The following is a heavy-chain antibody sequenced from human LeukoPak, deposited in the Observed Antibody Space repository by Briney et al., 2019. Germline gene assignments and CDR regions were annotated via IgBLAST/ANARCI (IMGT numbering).Heavy chain of an antibody. D-gene: IGHD3-22*01. J-gene: IGHJ3*02. Sequence: GGSLRLSCAASGFTFSNYGMQWVRQAPGKGLEWVAVISYDGSNKYYADSVKGRFTISRDNSKNTLYLQMNSLRPEDTALYYCAKDRPNYYESSGPLEGDALDIWGQGTMVIVSS. V-gene: IGHV3-30*18. CDR3: AKDRPNYYESSGPLEGDALDI. CDR1: GFTFSNYG. CDR2: ISYDGSNK.